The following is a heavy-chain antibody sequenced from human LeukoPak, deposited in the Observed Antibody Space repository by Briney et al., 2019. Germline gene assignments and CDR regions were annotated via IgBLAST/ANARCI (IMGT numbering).Heavy chain of an antibody. D-gene: IGHD6-13*01. CDR2: IKQYGSEK. J-gene: IGHJ5*02. CDR1: GFTFSSYW. V-gene: IGHV3-7*01. CDR3: ARESAAAAGRGDWFDP. Sequence: GGSLRLSCAASGFTFSSYWMSWVRQASGKGLEWVANIKQYGSEKYYVDSVKGRFTISRDNAKNSLYLQMNSLRAEDTAVYYCARESAAAAGRGDWFDPWGQGTLVTVSS.